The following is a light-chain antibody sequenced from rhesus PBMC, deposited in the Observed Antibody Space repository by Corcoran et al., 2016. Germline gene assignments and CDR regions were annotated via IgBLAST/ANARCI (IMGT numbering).Light chain of an antibody. CDR2: RAS. Sequence: DIQLTQSPSSLSASVGDRVTITCRASQGISNWLAWYQPKTGKAPKLLLYRASNLETGVPSRFSGSGSGTDCTLTISSLQPEDIATYYCQQHDNAPLTFGGGTKVERK. J-gene: IGKJ4*01. V-gene: IGKV1-69*01. CDR1: QGISNW. CDR3: QQHDNAPLT.